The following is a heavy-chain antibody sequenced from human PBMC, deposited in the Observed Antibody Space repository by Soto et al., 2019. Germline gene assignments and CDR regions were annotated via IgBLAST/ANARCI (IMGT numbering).Heavy chain of an antibody. J-gene: IGHJ4*02. CDR2: INHSGST. V-gene: IGHV4-34*01. CDR1: GGSFSGYY. Sequence: SETLSLTCAVYGGSFSGYYWSWIRQPPGKGLEWIGEINHSGSTNYNPSLKSRVTISVDTSKNQFSLKLSSVTAADTAVYYCARGWYYYGSATPYYFDYWGQGTPVTVSS. D-gene: IGHD3-10*01. CDR3: ARGWYYYGSATPYYFDY.